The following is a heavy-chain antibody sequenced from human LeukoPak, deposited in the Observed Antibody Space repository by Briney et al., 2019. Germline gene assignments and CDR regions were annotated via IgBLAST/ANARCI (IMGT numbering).Heavy chain of an antibody. V-gene: IGHV3-9*01. Sequence: GGSLRLSCAASRFTLDDYAMHWVRQAPGKGLEWVSGISWSSGSIGYADSVKGRFTISRDNAKNSLYLQMNRLRAEDTALYYCARDESPGDNNGWYDAFDIWGQGTMVTVSS. J-gene: IGHJ3*02. D-gene: IGHD6-19*01. CDR1: RFTLDDYA. CDR2: ISWSSGSI. CDR3: ARDESPGDNNGWYDAFDI.